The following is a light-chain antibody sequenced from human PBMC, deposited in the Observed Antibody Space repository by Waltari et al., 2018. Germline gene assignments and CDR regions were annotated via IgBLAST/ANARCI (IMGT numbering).Light chain of an antibody. Sequence: SSELTQDPSVSVALGQTVRITCQGDSLRRLYASWYQQRPGQAPILVLYGQNNRPPGIPDRFSGSTSGNTASLTITGAQAEDEADYYCHSRDTSSTRVFGGGTRLTV. CDR2: GQN. CDR1: SLRRLY. J-gene: IGLJ2*01. CDR3: HSRDTSSTRV. V-gene: IGLV3-19*01.